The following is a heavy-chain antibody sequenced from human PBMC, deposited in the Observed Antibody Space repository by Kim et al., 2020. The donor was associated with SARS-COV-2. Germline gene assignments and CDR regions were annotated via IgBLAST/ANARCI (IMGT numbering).Heavy chain of an antibody. CDR2: IYTSGST. V-gene: IGHV4-61*02. J-gene: IGHJ4*02. Sequence: SETLSLTCTVSGGSISSGSYYWSWIRQPAGKGLEWIGRIYTSGSTNYNPSLKSRVTISVDTSKNQFSLKLSSVTAADTAVYYCARAIAVAGTGGFFDYWGQGTLVTVSS. D-gene: IGHD6-19*01. CDR1: GGSISSGSYY. CDR3: ARAIAVAGTGGFFDY.